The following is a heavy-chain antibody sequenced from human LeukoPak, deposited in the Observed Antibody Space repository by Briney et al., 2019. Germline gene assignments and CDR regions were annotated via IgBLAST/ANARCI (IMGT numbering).Heavy chain of an antibody. CDR3: ARYCSGGSCYSPALFDY. D-gene: IGHD2-15*01. J-gene: IGHJ4*02. CDR2: IIPIFGTA. CDR1: GGTFSSYA. V-gene: IGHV1-69*05. Sequence: GASVKVSCKASGGTFSSYAISWVRQALGQGLEWMGGIIPIFGTANYAQKFQGRVTITRDTSASTAYMELSSLRSEDTAVYYCARYCSGGSCYSPALFDYWGQGTLVTVSS.